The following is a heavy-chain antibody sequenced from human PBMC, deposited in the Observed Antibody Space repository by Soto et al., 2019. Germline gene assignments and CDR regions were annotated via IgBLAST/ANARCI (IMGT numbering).Heavy chain of an antibody. V-gene: IGHV3-23*01. CDR3: AKDLGAVPGTGDGFDP. CDR1: GFPFSSYT. CDR2: INAGGANT. D-gene: IGHD6-19*01. J-gene: IGHJ5*02. Sequence: GGPLILSCAASGFPFSSYTMSWVRPAPGKGLEWVSTINAGGANTWYADSVKGRFTFPRTKPKNMVYLQMNSLRSEDTAIYYCAKDLGAVPGTGDGFDPWGQGTLVTVSS.